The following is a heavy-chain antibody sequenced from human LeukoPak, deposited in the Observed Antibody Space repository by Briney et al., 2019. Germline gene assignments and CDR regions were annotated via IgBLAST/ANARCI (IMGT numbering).Heavy chain of an antibody. Sequence: PGGSLRLSCAASGFTFSSYGMHWVRQAPGKGLEWVAFIRYDGSNKYYADSVKGRFTISRDNSKNTLYLQMNSLRAEDTAVYYCATLVLTTGEYYYMDVWGKGTTVTVSS. CDR1: GFTFSSYG. J-gene: IGHJ6*03. V-gene: IGHV3-30*02. CDR3: ATLVLTTGEYYYMDV. D-gene: IGHD3-9*01. CDR2: IRYDGSNK.